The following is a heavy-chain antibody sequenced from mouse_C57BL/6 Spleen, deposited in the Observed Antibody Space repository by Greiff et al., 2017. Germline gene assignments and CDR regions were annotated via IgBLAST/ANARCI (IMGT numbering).Heavy chain of an antibody. J-gene: IGHJ2*01. D-gene: IGHD2-1*01. CDR3: ARGLPGDY. V-gene: IGHV1-26*01. CDR1: GYTFTDYY. CDR2: INPNNGGT. Sequence: VQLQQSGPELVKPGASVKISCKASGYTFTDYYMNWVKQSHGKSLEWIGDINPNNGGTSYNQKFKGKATLTVDKSSSTAYMELRSLTSEDSAVYYCARGLPGDYWGQGTTLTVSS.